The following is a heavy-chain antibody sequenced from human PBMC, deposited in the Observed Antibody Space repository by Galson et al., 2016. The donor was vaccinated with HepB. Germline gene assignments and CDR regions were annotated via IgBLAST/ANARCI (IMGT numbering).Heavy chain of an antibody. D-gene: IGHD1-26*01. CDR1: GLNLDNYA. CDR2: ISWNSGYI. V-gene: IGHV3-9*01. Sequence: SLRLSCTASGLNLDNYAIHWVRQAPGKGLEWVSGISWNSGYIQYADSVKGRLTVSIDNAKHSLFPQMNSLRPEDTALYCCVNAYGGSYFAAFDFWGRGTMVTVSS. J-gene: IGHJ3*01. CDR3: VNAYGGSYFAAFDF.